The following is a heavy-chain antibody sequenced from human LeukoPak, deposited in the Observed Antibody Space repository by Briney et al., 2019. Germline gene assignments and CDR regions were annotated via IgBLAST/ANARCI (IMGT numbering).Heavy chain of an antibody. CDR1: GFIVTNNY. CDR3: ARDPPAVLIDTYG. CDR2: VYSGGST. V-gene: IGHV3-66*01. D-gene: IGHD2-8*01. Sequence: GGSLRLSCTASGFIVTNNYINWVRQAPGKGLEWVSLVYSGGSTYYADSVKGRLTISRDNSKNMVYLQMNSLRAEDTAMYYCARDPPAVLIDTYGWGQGTLVTVSS. J-gene: IGHJ4*02.